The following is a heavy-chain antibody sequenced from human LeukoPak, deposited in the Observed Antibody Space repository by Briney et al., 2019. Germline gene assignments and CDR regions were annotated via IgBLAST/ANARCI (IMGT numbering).Heavy chain of an antibody. CDR1: GFTFSSYG. J-gene: IGHJ4*02. CDR2: IWYDGSNK. V-gene: IGHV3-33*01. D-gene: IGHD5-24*01. Sequence: GGSLRLSCAASGFTFSSYGMHWVRQAPGMGLEWVAVIWYDGSNKYYADSVKGRFTISRDNSKNTLYLQMNSLRAEDTAVYYCARDQSIEMATATNYWGQGTLVTVSS. CDR3: ARDQSIEMATATNY.